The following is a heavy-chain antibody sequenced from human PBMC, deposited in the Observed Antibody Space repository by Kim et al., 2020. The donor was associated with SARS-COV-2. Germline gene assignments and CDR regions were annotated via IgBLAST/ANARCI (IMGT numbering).Heavy chain of an antibody. V-gene: IGHV3-23*01. CDR1: GFTFSNYA. CDR2: ITGSGGRT. D-gene: IGHD1-1*01. CDR3: AKDYVEFDY. J-gene: IGHJ4*02. Sequence: GSLRLSCAASGFTFSNYAMTWVRQGPGKGLEWVSAITGSGGRTYYADSVKGRFTISRDNSKNTLYLQMNSLRAEDTAVYYCAKDYVEFDYWGQGTLVTVSS.